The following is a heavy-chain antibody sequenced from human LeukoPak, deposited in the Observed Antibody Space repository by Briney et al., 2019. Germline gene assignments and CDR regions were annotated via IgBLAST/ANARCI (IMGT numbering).Heavy chain of an antibody. V-gene: IGHV3-7*03. CDR2: IKQDGSEK. Sequence: GGSLRLSCAASGFTFSSYWMSWVRQAPGKGLEWVANIKQDGSEKYYVDSVKGRFTISRDNAKNSLYLQMNSLRAEDTAVYYCARAPRYYYGSGRDYWGQGTLVTVSS. CDR3: ARAPRYYYGSGRDY. D-gene: IGHD3-10*01. J-gene: IGHJ4*02. CDR1: GFTFSSYW.